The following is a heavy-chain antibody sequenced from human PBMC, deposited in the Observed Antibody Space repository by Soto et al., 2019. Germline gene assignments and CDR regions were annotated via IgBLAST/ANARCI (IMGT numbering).Heavy chain of an antibody. CDR2: IYYSGST. CDR3: ARRHYDILTGYYKTTYYFDY. CDR1: GGSISSYY. J-gene: IGHJ4*02. V-gene: IGHV4-59*08. D-gene: IGHD3-9*01. Sequence: SETLSLTCTVSGGSISSYYWSWIRQPPGKGLEWIGYIYYSGSTNYNPSLKSRVTISVDTSKNQFSLKLSSVTAADTAVYYCARRHYDILTGYYKTTYYFDYWGQGTLVTVSS.